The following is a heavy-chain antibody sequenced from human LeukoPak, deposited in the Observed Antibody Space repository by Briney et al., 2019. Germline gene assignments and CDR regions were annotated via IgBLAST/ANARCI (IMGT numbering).Heavy chain of an antibody. CDR3: ARLQRKDTAMVTFDY. J-gene: IGHJ4*02. Sequence: GESLKISCKGSGYNFANDWIGWVRQMPGKGLEWMGIIFPDDSDTIYSPSFQGQVTISADKSISTAYVQWSSLKASDTAMYYCARLQRKDTAMVTFDYWGQGTLVTVSS. D-gene: IGHD5-18*01. CDR1: GYNFANDW. V-gene: IGHV5-51*01. CDR2: IFPDDSDT.